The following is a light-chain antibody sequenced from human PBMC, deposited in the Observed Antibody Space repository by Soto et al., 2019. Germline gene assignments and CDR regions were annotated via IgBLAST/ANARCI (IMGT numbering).Light chain of an antibody. J-gene: IGLJ1*01. CDR1: SSDVVGSNY. CDR3: SSYAGSNNLGV. CDR2: EFI. V-gene: IGLV2-8*01. Sequence: QSALTQPPSASGSPGQSVTISCTGTSSDVVGSNYVSWYQQQPGKASKLLIYEFIKRPSGVPDRFSGSKSGNTASLTDSGLLDEDEADFYCSSYAGSNNLGVFVTGTKLTVL.